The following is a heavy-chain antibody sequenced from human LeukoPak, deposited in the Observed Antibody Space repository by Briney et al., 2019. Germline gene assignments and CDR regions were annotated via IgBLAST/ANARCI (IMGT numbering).Heavy chain of an antibody. Sequence: SETQSLTCTVSGGSISSSSYYWGWIRQPPGKGLEWIGSIYYSGSTYYNPSLKSRVTISVDTSKNQFSLKLSSVTAADTAVYYCARQPNEYYYDSSGYYYWGQGTLVTVSS. CDR2: IYYSGST. CDR3: ARQPNEYYYDSSGYYY. J-gene: IGHJ4*02. V-gene: IGHV4-39*01. CDR1: GGSISSSSYY. D-gene: IGHD3-22*01.